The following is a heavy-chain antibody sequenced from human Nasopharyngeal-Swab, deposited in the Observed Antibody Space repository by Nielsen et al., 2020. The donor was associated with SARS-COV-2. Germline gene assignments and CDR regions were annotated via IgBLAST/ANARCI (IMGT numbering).Heavy chain of an antibody. CDR3: ARGATGFDF. D-gene: IGHD1-26*01. Sequence: ASVKVSCKASGYTFTGNHIHWVRQAPGQGLEWMGWIGANSGDTNYAQKFQGRVTMTRDTSISTAYMELSSLNSDDTAVYYCARGATGFDFWGQGTMVTASS. J-gene: IGHJ3*01. CDR1: GYTFTGNH. V-gene: IGHV1-2*02. CDR2: IGANSGDT.